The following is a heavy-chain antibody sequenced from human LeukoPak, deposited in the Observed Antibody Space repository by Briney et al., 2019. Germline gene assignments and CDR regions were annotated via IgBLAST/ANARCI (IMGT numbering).Heavy chain of an antibody. J-gene: IGHJ6*03. V-gene: IGHV4-39*02. CDR3: VTAPRGAMSDYSSVAHYMDV. D-gene: IGHD4-17*01. CDR1: SGVTSSSRYY. Sequence: SETLSLTCTVSSGVTSSSRYYWAWIRQPPGKGLEWIGSIFHSGSADSGSADYNPSLRSRVTISIDASKDHVSLKLTSVTAADTAVYFCVTAPRGAMSDYSSVAHYMDVWGKGTRVTVSS. CDR2: IFHSGSADSGSA.